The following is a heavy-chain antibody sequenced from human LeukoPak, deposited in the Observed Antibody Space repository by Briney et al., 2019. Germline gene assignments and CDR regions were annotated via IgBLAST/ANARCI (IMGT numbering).Heavy chain of an antibody. CDR2: IWYDGSNK. J-gene: IGHJ4*02. Sequence: PGRSLRLYCAASGFTFSSYGMHWVRQAPGKGLVWVAVIWYDGSNKYYADSVKGRFTISRDNSKNTLYLQMNSLRAEDTAVYYCARGSDYSSGWPDYWGQGTLVTVSS. D-gene: IGHD6-19*01. CDR1: GFTFSSYG. CDR3: ARGSDYSSGWPDY. V-gene: IGHV3-33*01.